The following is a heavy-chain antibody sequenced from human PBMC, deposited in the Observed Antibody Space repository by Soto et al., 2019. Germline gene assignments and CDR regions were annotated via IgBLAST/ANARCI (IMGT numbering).Heavy chain of an antibody. CDR1: GFTFSSYS. CDR2: ISSSSSYI. D-gene: IGHD3-22*01. CDR3: ARDPGNYYDSSGYYYYYSGMDV. J-gene: IGHJ6*02. V-gene: IGHV3-21*01. Sequence: GGSLRLSCAASGFTFSSYSMNWVRQAPGKGLEWVSSISSSSSYIYYADSVKGRFTISRDNAKNSLYLQMNSLRAEDTAVYYCARDPGNYYDSSGYYYYYSGMDVWGQGTTVTVSS.